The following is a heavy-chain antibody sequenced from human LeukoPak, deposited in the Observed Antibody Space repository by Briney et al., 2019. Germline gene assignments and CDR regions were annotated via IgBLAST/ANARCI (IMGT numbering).Heavy chain of an antibody. D-gene: IGHD2-15*01. V-gene: IGHV3-7*05. CDR3: ATPWGYCSGGSCFPFDS. CDR2: IKQDGSEK. CDR1: GFTFSSYW. J-gene: IGHJ4*02. Sequence: GGSLRLSCTASGFTFSSYWMTWVRQAPGKRLEWVANIKQDGSEKYYVDSVKGRFTISRDNAKNSLYLQMNSLRAEDTAVYYCATPWGYCSGGSCFPFDSWGQGTLVTVSS.